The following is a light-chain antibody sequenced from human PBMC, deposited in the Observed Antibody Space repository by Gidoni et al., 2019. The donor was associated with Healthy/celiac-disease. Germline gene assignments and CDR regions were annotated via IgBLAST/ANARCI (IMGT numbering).Light chain of an antibody. V-gene: IGKV4-1*01. CDR1: QRGLYSSNNKTY. Sequence: DIVMPQSPDSLAVSLGERSTINCKSSQRGLYSSNNKTYLAWYQQKPGQPPKLLIYWASTRESVVPDRFSGSGSGTDVTLTISSLQAEDGAVYYCQQYYRTPPAFGQGTKVEIK. CDR3: QQYYRTPPA. J-gene: IGKJ1*01. CDR2: WAS.